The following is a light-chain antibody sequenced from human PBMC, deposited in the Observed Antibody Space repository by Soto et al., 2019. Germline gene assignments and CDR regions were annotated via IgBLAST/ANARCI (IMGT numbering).Light chain of an antibody. CDR2: AAS. J-gene: IGKJ5*01. CDR3: QQHNSYLCT. V-gene: IGKV1-39*01. Sequence: GEIVTITCRASQSISSYLNWYQQKPGKAPKLLIYAASSRESGVPARFSGSGSGTDFTLTISSLQPEDFATYYCQQHNSYLCTFGQGTRVEIK. CDR1: QSISSY.